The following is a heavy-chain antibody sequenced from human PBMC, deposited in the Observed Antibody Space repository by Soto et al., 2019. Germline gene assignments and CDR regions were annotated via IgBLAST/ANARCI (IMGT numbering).Heavy chain of an antibody. CDR3: ARDHPHSYGVYYIDY. D-gene: IGHD5-18*01. CDR2: IYSSGST. Sequence: SETLSLTCTVCGGSISNHYCNWIPQSPGKGLEWIGYIYSSGSTHYNPSLQNRVTISIDTSKNQFSLKVNSVTAADTAVYYCARDHPHSYGVYYIDYWGQGTPVSVS. V-gene: IGHV4-59*11. J-gene: IGHJ4*02. CDR1: GGSISNHY.